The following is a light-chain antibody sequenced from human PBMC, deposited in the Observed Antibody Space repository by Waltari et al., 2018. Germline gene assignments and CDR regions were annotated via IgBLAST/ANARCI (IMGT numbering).Light chain of an antibody. J-gene: IGKJ3*01. CDR3: QQLNSYPIT. Sequence: DIQLTQSPSFLSASLGDRVTITCRASQGISSYLAWYQQKPGKAPKLLIYAASTLQSGVPSRFSGSGSGTEFTLTISSLQPEDFATYYCQQLNSYPITFGPGTKVDIK. V-gene: IGKV1-9*01. CDR2: AAS. CDR1: QGISSY.